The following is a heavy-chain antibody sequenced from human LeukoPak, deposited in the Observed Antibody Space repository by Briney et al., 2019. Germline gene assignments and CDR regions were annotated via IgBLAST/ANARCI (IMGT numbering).Heavy chain of an antibody. D-gene: IGHD3-22*01. CDR1: GDSVSSNSAA. J-gene: IGHJ5*02. V-gene: IGHV6-1*01. Sequence: SQTLSLTCAISGDSVSSNSAAWNWIRQSPSRGLEWLGRTYYRSKWFNDYAFSVKSRIAINPDTSKNQFSLQMNSVTPEDTAVYYCAGEGYYSDSSGNYGNWFDPWGQGTLVTVSS. CDR2: TYYRSKWFN. CDR3: AGEGYYSDSSGNYGNWFDP.